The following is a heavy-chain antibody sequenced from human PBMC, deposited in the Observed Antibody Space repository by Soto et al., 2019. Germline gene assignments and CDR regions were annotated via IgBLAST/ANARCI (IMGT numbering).Heavy chain of an antibody. CDR1: GFSFSDYW. CDR3: ARGGKWFDP. CDR2: IDQGGGEK. D-gene: IGHD3-10*01. V-gene: IGHV3-7*05. J-gene: IGHJ5*02. Sequence: GGSLRLSCAASGFSFSDYWMAWARQAPGKRLEWVANIDQGGGEKHYVDTEQGRYTISRDNDKNSLYLQMNSLRAEDTAVYYCARGGKWFDPWGQGTLVTVSS.